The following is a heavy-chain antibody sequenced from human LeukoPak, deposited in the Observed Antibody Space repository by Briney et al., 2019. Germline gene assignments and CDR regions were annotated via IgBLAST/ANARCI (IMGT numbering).Heavy chain of an antibody. V-gene: IGHV3-23*01. Sequence: GGSLRLSCAASGFTFSSYAMSWVRQAPGKGLEWVSTISGTGGSTYYADSVKGRFTISRDNSKNTMYLQMNSLRAEDTAVYYCAKFQANYYDSSGYGCFDYWGQGTLVTVSS. CDR3: AKFQANYYDSSGYGCFDY. J-gene: IGHJ4*02. CDR1: GFTFSSYA. D-gene: IGHD3-22*01. CDR2: ISGTGGST.